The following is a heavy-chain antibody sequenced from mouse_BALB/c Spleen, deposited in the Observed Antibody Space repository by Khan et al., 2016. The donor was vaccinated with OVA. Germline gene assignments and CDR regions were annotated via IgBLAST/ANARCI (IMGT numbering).Heavy chain of an antibody. CDR3: ARDRIDY. V-gene: IGHV1-7*01. J-gene: IGHJ2*01. Sequence: QVQLKQSGAEQAKPGASVKMSCKTSGYTLSSYWMHWVKQRPGQGLEWFGYINPTSGYTEYNEKFKDKASLSADKSYSTAYMQLTSLTSEDSAVYYGARDRIDYWGQGTTLTVSS. CDR2: INPTSGYT. CDR1: GYTLSSYW.